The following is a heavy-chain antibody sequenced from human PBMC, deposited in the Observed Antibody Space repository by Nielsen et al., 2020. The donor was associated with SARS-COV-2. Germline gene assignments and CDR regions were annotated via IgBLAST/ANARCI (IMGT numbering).Heavy chain of an antibody. CDR2: IYYSGDT. CDR1: GGSISSGDDY. D-gene: IGHD3-22*01. V-gene: IGHV4-30-4*01. Sequence: SETLSLTCSVSGGSISSGDDYWSWIRQPPGKDLEWIGYIYYSGDTYYNPSLKSRVTISVDTSKNQFSLNLNSVTAADTAVYYCARRSSGGYSRRFFDYWGQGTLVTVSS. CDR3: ARRSSGGYSRRFFDY. J-gene: IGHJ4*02.